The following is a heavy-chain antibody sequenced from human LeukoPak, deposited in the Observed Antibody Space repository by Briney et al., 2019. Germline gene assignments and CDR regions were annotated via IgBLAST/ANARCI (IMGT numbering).Heavy chain of an antibody. Sequence: GGSLRLSCAASGFTFSSYAMSWVRQAPGKGLEWVSAISGSGGSTYYADSVKGRFTISRDNSKNTLYLQMNSLRAEDTAIYYCARGGAYYYDSSGYFTGPHWGQGTLVTVSS. J-gene: IGHJ1*01. CDR2: ISGSGGST. D-gene: IGHD3-22*01. CDR1: GFTFSSYA. V-gene: IGHV3-23*01. CDR3: ARGGAYYYDSSGYFTGPH.